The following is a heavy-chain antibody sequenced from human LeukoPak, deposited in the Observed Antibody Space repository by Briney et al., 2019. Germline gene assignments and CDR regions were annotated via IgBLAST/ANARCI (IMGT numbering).Heavy chain of an antibody. V-gene: IGHV1-46*01. Sequence: ASVKVSCKASGYTFTSYYMHWVRQAPGQGHEWMGIINPSGGSTSYAQKFQGRVTMTRDTSTSTVYMELSSLRSEDTAVYYCARGGSGSYYYDSSGLWSAFDIWGQGTMVTVSS. CDR1: GYTFTSYY. D-gene: IGHD3-22*01. CDR2: INPSGGST. CDR3: ARGGSGSYYYDSSGLWSAFDI. J-gene: IGHJ3*02.